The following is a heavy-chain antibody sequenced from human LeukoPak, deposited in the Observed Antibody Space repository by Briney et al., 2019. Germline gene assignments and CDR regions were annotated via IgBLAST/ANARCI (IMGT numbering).Heavy chain of an antibody. CDR3: ARTETYSGSYYVGWFGFDV. D-gene: IGHD1-26*01. CDR2: IWYDGSNK. J-gene: IGHJ3*01. CDR1: GFTFSSYG. Sequence: GGSLRLSCAASGFTFSSYGMHWVRQAPGKGLERVAVIWYDGSNKYYADPVKGRFTISRDNSKNMLYLQMGSLRAEDVDVYYCARTETYSGSYYVGWFGFDVWGQGTMVTVSS. V-gene: IGHV3-33*01.